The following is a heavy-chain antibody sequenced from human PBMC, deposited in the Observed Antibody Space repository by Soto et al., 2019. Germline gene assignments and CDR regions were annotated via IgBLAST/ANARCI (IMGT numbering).Heavy chain of an antibody. D-gene: IGHD3-10*01. Sequence: GGSLRLSCAASGFTFCSYWMSWVRQAPGKGLEWVANIKQDGSEKYYVDSVKGRFTISRDNAKNSLYLQMNSLRAEDTAVYYCARDPRPSGITMVRGVTYFDYWGQGTLVTVSS. CDR3: ARDPRPSGITMVRGVTYFDY. J-gene: IGHJ4*02. CDR2: IKQDGSEK. CDR1: GFTFCSYW. V-gene: IGHV3-7*01.